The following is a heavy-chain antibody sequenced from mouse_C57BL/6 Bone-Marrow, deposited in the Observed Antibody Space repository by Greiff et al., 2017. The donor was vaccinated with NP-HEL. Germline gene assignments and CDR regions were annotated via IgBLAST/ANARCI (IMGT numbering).Heavy chain of an antibody. CDR1: GFTFSSYG. V-gene: IGHV5-6*01. CDR3: ARGSYYYGSSWFAY. J-gene: IGHJ3*01. CDR2: ISSGGSYT. Sequence: EVKLVESGGDLVKPGGSLKLSCAASGFTFSSYGMSWVRQTPDKRLEWVATISSGGSYTYYPDSVKGRFTISRDNAKNTLYLQMSSLKSEDTAMYYCARGSYYYGSSWFAYWGQGTLVTVSA. D-gene: IGHD1-1*01.